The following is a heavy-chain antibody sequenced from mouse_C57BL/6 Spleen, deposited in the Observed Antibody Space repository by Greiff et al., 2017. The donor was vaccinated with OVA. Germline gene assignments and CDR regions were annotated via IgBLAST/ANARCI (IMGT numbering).Heavy chain of an antibody. CDR2: IYPGSGST. Sequence: QVQLKQPGAELVKPGASVKMSCKASGYTFTSYWITWVKQRPGQGLEWIGDIYPGSGSTNYNEKFKSKATLTVDTSSSTAYMQLSSLTSEDSAVYYCARGELTVVAKGYFDVWGTGTTVTVSS. CDR1: GYTFTSYW. D-gene: IGHD1-1*01. V-gene: IGHV1-55*01. J-gene: IGHJ1*03. CDR3: ARGELTVVAKGYFDV.